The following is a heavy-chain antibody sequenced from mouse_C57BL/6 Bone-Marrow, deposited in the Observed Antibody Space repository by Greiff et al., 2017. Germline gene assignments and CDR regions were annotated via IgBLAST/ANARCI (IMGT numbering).Heavy chain of an antibody. V-gene: IGHV1-64*01. CDR2: IHPNSGST. J-gene: IGHJ2*01. CDR3: ARRWLLAY. Sequence: VQLQQSGAELVRPGASVKLSCTASGFNIKDDYMHWVKQRPEQGLEWIGMIHPNSGSTNYNEKFKSKATLTVDKSSSTAYMQLSSLTSEDSAVYYCARRWLLAYWGQGTTLTVSS. D-gene: IGHD2-3*01. CDR1: GFNIKDDY.